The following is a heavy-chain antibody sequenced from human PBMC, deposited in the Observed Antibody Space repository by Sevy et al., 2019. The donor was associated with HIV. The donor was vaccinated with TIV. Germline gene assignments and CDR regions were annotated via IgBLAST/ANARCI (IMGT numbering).Heavy chain of an antibody. Sequence: ASVKVSCKASGGTLNNYGMNWVRQAPGQGLEWMGGIIPSAGIASYARRIKGRAAITADRCTSTLYLEVGRLRSDDTAVYFCASVRPCGGDCYFFDTWGQGTLVTVSS. J-gene: IGHJ4*02. CDR2: IIPSAGIA. CDR1: GGTLNNYG. V-gene: IGHV1-69*10. D-gene: IGHD2-21*02. CDR3: ASVRPCGGDCYFFDT.